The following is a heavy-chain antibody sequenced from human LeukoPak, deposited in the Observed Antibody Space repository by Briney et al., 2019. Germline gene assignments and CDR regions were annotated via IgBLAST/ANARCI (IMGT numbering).Heavy chain of an antibody. D-gene: IGHD6-13*01. CDR3: ARAMGILAPVDV. Sequence: SETLSLTCTVSGGSISSYYWSWIRQPPGKGLEWIGYIYYSGSTNYNPSLKSRVTISVDTSKNQFSLKLSSVTAADTAVYYCARAMGILAPVDVWGKGTTVTVSS. CDR2: IYYSGST. CDR1: GGSISSYY. V-gene: IGHV4-59*01. J-gene: IGHJ6*03.